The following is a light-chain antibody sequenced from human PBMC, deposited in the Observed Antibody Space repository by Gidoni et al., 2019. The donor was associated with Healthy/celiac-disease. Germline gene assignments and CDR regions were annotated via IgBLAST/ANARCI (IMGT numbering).Light chain of an antibody. Sequence: DIQLTQSPSTLSASVGDRVPITCRASQSISSWLAWYQQKPGKAAKHLIYKASSLESGVPSRFSGSGSGTEVTLTISSLQPDDFATYYCQQYNSYPYTFGQGTKLEIK. J-gene: IGKJ2*01. V-gene: IGKV1-5*03. CDR1: QSISSW. CDR2: KAS. CDR3: QQYNSYPYT.